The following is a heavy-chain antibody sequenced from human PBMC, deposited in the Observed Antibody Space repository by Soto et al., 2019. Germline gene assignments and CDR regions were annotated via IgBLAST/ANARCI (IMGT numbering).Heavy chain of an antibody. CDR3: ASQRYCDDDCYLFDY. V-gene: IGHV4-39*01. CDR2: IYYSGTT. Sequence: SETLSLTCTVSGDSITSNSYFWAWIRQPPGKGLEWIGSIYYSGTTYYNPSLKSRVTISVDTSKNQFSLKLSSVTAADTAVYYCASQRYCDDDCYLFDYWGQGTLVTVSS. J-gene: IGHJ4*02. D-gene: IGHD2-21*02. CDR1: GDSITSNSYF.